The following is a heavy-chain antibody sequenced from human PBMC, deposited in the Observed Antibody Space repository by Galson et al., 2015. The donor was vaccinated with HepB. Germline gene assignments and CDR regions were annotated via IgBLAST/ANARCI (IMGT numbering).Heavy chain of an antibody. Sequence: SLRLSCAVSGLTFGDYAMTWFRQAPGKGLEWVGLIRSKLYGGTTEYAASVKGRFTISRDDSRSVAYLHMNSLKTEDTAVYYCRVVIPAAQDGGWFDPWGRGTLVTVSS. D-gene: IGHD2-2*01. J-gene: IGHJ5*02. CDR2: IRSKLYGGTT. V-gene: IGHV3-49*03. CDR1: GLTFGDYA. CDR3: RVVIPAAQDGGWFDP.